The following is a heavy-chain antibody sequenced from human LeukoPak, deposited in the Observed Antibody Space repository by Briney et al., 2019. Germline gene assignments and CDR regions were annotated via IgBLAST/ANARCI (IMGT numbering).Heavy chain of an antibody. CDR1: GYTFTAYY. CDR3: GRGDKSFDP. D-gene: IGHD5-24*01. J-gene: IGHJ5*02. V-gene: IGHV1-2*02. Sequence: ASVKVSCKASGYTFTAYYVHWVRQAPGQGLEWIGWINPNTGDTNYAPKFQGRVTMIKDTSTNSAYMELNKLTSDDTAVYYCGRGDKSFDPWGQGTLVTVSS. CDR2: INPNTGDT.